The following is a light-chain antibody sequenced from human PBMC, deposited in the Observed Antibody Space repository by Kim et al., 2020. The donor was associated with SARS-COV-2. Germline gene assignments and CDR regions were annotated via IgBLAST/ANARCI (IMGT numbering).Light chain of an antibody. V-gene: IGKV3-20*01. Sequence: PWDGAALSCRASQGVSSDYLAWYQQRPGQAPRLLIYGASKRADGIPDRFSGSGSGADFTLTISRLEPEDFALYYCQQYGGSPSFTFGQGTRLEIK. J-gene: IGKJ5*01. CDR1: QGVSSDY. CDR3: QQYGGSPSFT. CDR2: GAS.